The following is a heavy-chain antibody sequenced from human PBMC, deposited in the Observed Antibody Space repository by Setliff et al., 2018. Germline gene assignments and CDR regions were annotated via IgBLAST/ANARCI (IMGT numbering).Heavy chain of an antibody. D-gene: IGHD6-13*01. Sequence: ASVKVSCKASGYSFVRFYMHWVRQAPGQGLEWMGIVNTGGGSASYAQKFQGRVAMTSDTSANSVYMELNNLTSDDSATYYCARGGMAAAGRKGVFEHWGQG. CDR3: ARGGMAAAGRKGVFEH. CDR1: GYSFVRFY. V-gene: IGHV1-46*01. J-gene: IGHJ4*02. CDR2: VNTGGGSA.